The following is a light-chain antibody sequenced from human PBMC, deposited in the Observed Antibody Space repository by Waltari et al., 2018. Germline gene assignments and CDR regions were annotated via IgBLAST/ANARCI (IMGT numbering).Light chain of an antibody. Sequence: DVVMTQSPLSLPVTLGQPASISCRSSRTLVYRYGNTFLTWFQQRPGQSPRRLIYRVSNRDSGVPDRFSGSGSGTDFTLKISRVEAEDVGVYYCMQGTYWPNTFGQGTKLEIK. CDR1: RTLVYRYGNTF. CDR3: MQGTYWPNT. CDR2: RVS. J-gene: IGKJ2*01. V-gene: IGKV2-30*01.